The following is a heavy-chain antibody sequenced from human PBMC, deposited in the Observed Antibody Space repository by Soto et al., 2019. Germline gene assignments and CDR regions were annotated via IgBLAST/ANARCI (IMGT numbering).Heavy chain of an antibody. V-gene: IGHV3-21*01. CDR1: GFTFSSYS. J-gene: IGHJ4*02. Sequence: GGSLRLSCAASGFTFSSYSMNWVRQAPGKGLEWVSSISSSSSYIYYADSVKGRFTISRDNAKNSLYLQMNSLRAEDTAVYYCARHANTAMATYYFDYWGQGTLVTVSS. CDR3: ARHANTAMATYYFDY. CDR2: ISSSSSYI. D-gene: IGHD5-18*01.